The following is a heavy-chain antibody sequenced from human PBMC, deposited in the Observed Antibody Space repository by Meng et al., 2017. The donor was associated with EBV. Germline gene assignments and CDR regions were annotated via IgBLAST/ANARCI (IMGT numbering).Heavy chain of an antibody. V-gene: IGHV1-69*06. CDR1: GGTFSSYA. J-gene: IGHJ4*02. Sequence: QGLLGQAGAMLKKPGSPVKGSCKASGGTFSSYAISWVRQAPGQGLEWMGGIIPIFGTANYAQKFQGRVTITADKSTSTAYMELSSLRSEDTAVYYCARAEIAAAGRLDYWGQGTLVTVSS. D-gene: IGHD6-13*01. CDR3: ARAEIAAAGRLDY. CDR2: IIPIFGTA.